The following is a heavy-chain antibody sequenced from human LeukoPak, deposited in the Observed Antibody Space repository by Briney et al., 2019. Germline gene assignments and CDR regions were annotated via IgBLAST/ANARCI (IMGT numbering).Heavy chain of an antibody. V-gene: IGHV3-9*01. J-gene: IGHJ4*02. CDR3: VKDFGQTTAAIAY. Sequence: SLRLSFAASGFPFDDYAMHWVRQAPGKGLEWVSGIRWSTDSVGYADSVRGRFTISRDKAKNSLYLQMNSLRAEDTALYYCVKDFGQTTAAIAYWGQGTLVTVSS. CDR1: GFPFDDYA. CDR2: IRWSTDSV. D-gene: IGHD2-2*01.